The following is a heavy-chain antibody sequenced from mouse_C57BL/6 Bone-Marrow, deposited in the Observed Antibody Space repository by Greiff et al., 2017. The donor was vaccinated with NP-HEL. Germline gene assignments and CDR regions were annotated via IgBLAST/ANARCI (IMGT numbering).Heavy chain of an antibody. CDR3: ARDHSYYYGSSLSFDY. CDR1: GYSITSGYY. V-gene: IGHV3-6*01. Sequence: EVQLQQSGPGLVKPSQSLSLTCSVTGYSITSGYYWNWIRQFPGNKLEWLGYISYDGSNNYNPSLKNRISITRDTSKNQFFLKLNSVTTEDTATYYCARDHSYYYGSSLSFDYWGQGTTLTVSS. D-gene: IGHD1-1*01. J-gene: IGHJ2*01. CDR2: ISYDGSN.